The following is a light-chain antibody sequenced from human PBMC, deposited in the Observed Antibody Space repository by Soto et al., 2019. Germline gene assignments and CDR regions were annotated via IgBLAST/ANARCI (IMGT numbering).Light chain of an antibody. V-gene: IGKV3-15*01. CDR3: QQSNDWPPT. CDR1: QSVRSN. Sequence: EIVMTQSPATLSASPGERATLSCRASQSVRSNLAWYQQKPGQAPRLLIYGASTRATGIPARFSGSGSGTEFTLSIGSLQSEDFGVYYCQQSNDWPPTFGQGTKVEIK. J-gene: IGKJ1*01. CDR2: GAS.